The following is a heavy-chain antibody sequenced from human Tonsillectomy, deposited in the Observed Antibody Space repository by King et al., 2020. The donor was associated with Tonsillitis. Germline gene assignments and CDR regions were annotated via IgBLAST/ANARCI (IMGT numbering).Heavy chain of an antibody. CDR3: ATSYQSAINWFDP. Sequence: VQLQQWGAGLLKPSETLSLTCAVYGGSFSGYYWSWIRQPPGKGLEWIGEINHSGITNYNPSLKSRVTISVDTSKNQFSLKLSSVTAADTSVYYCATSYQSAINWFDPWGQGTLVTVSS. J-gene: IGHJ5*02. V-gene: IGHV4-34*01. D-gene: IGHD2-2*02. CDR2: INHSGIT. CDR1: GGSFSGYY.